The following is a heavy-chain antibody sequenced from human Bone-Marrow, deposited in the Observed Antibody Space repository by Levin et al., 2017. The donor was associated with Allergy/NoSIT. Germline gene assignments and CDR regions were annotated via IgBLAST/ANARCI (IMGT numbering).Heavy chain of an antibody. CDR1: GFTVNTNY. D-gene: IGHD6-19*01. J-gene: IGHJ4*02. V-gene: IGHV3-53*01. Sequence: PGESLKISCAASGFTVNTNYMSWVRQAPGKGLEWVSLMYSGGSTYYSDSVKGRFTISRDNYDNRVYLQMNNLRVEDTAVYYCARGPPQWLVPGDWGQGTLVTVSS. CDR2: MYSGGST. CDR3: ARGPPQWLVPGD.